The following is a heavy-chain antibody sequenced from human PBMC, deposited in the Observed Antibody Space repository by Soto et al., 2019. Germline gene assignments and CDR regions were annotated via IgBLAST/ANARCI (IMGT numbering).Heavy chain of an antibody. D-gene: IGHD6-19*01. J-gene: IGHJ4*02. V-gene: IGHV4-4*02. CDR2: IYHSGST. CDR1: GDSISSNNW. CDR3: ARGLSLVVAGNRLGLPDY. Sequence: QVQLQESGPGLVKPSGTLSLTCTVSGDSISSNNWWNWVRQPPGKGLEWIGEIYHSGSTNYNPSLSGRVIISVDTSNNQFSLRLSSVTAADTAIYYCARGLSLVVAGNRLGLPDYWGQGTLVTVSS.